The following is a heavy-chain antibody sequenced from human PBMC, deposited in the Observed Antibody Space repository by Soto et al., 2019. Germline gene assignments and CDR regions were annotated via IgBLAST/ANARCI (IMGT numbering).Heavy chain of an antibody. CDR1: GYTFTSYG. J-gene: IGHJ6*02. CDR2: ISAYNGNT. V-gene: IGHV1-18*01. Sequence: ASVKVSCKACGYTFTSYGISWVRQAPGQGLEWMGWISAYNGNTNYAQKLQGRVTMTTDTSTSTAYMELRSLRSDDTAVYYCARVSCSSGWHTYYYYYGMDVWGQGTTVTVSS. D-gene: IGHD6-19*01. CDR3: ARVSCSSGWHTYYYYYGMDV.